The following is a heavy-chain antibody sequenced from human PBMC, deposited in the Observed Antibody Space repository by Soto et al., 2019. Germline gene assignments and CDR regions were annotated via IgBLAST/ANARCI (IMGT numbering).Heavy chain of an antibody. D-gene: IGHD3-22*01. CDR2: ISAYNGNT. J-gene: IGHJ4*01. CDR3: ATDRYFDSTGNFDY. V-gene: IGHV1-18*01. CDR1: RDASVNYG. Sequence: ASRNVSWKTARDASVNYGISWVRQAPGQGLEYMGWISAYNGNTNYAQKLQGRVTMTTDASTSTAYMELRSLRSDATAMYSCATDRYFDSTGNFDYWG.